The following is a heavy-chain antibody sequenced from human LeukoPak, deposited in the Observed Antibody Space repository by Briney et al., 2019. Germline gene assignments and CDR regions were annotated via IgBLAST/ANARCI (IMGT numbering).Heavy chain of an antibody. CDR1: GYTFTGYY. V-gene: IGHV1-2*02. J-gene: IGHJ4*02. CDR3: ARASRITMVRGVIINSDY. D-gene: IGHD3-10*01. Sequence: ASVKVSCKASGYTFTGYYMHLVRQAPGQGLEWMGWINPNSGGTNYAQKFQGRVTMTRDTSISTAYMELSRLRSDDTAVYYCARASRITMVRGVIINSDYWGQGTLVTVSS. CDR2: INPNSGGT.